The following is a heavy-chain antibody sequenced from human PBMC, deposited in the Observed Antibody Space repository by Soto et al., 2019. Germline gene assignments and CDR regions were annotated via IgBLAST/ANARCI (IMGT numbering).Heavy chain of an antibody. CDR3: AKHGGYYYDSSGGIYPDY. CDR1: GFTFRSYA. D-gene: IGHD3-22*01. V-gene: IGHV3-23*01. Sequence: EVQLLESGGGLVQPGGSLRLSCAASGFTFRSYAMSWVRQAPGKGLEWVSGIRGNGGSTHYADSVKGRFTISRDNSKNTLYVEMKSLRAEDTAVYYCAKHGGYYYDSSGGIYPDYWGQGTLVTVSS. CDR2: IRGNGGST. J-gene: IGHJ4*02.